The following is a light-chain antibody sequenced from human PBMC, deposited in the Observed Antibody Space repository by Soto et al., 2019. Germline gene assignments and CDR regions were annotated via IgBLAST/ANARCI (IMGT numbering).Light chain of an antibody. V-gene: IGLV2-14*01. CDR2: EVT. CDR1: SSDVGGYNY. J-gene: IGLJ1*01. Sequence: QSVLTQPASVSVSPGQSITISCTGTSSDVGGYNYVPWYQQHPGKAPKLLIYEVTNRPSGVSDRFSGSKSGNTASLTISGLQAEDEANYYCNSYTTLSNRVFGTGTKVTVL. CDR3: NSYTTLSNRV.